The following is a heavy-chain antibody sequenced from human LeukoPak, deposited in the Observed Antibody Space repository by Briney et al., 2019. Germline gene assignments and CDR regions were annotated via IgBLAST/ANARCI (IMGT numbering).Heavy chain of an antibody. J-gene: IGHJ4*02. V-gene: IGHV3-23*01. Sequence: GGSLRLSCAASGFSFASYSMGWVRQAPGKGLQWVSAISDSGGNVDYADSVRGRFTIFRDNSKNALYLQMNSLRVDDTTVYYCAPLNWYSPGGYWGQGTLVTVSS. CDR2: ISDSGGNV. CDR1: GFSFASYS. D-gene: IGHD2-21*01. CDR3: APLNWYSPGGY.